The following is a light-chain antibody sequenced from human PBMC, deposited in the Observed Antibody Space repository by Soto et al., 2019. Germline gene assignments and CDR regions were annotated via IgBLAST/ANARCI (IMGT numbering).Light chain of an antibody. V-gene: IGKV3-15*01. J-gene: IGKJ4*01. CDR2: GAS. CDR1: QSIRNN. Sequence: EIVMTQSPAILSVSPGDGATLSCRASQSIRNNFLAWYQHKPGQAPTLLIHGASTRATGAPARFSGSASETEFTLTISSLQSEDFAVYYCQQYSAWPLTFGGGTKVEI. CDR3: QQYSAWPLT.